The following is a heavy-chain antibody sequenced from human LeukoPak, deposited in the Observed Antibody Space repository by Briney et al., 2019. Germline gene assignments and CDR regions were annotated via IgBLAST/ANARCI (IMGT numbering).Heavy chain of an antibody. Sequence: SVKVSCKASGGTFSSYAISWVRQAPGQGLEWMGGIIPIFGTANYAQKFQGRVTITADESTSTAYMELSSLRSEDTAVYYCARGFSSGFYYYYYMDVWGKGTTVTVSS. CDR3: ARGFSSGFYYYYYMDV. CDR2: IIPIFGTA. D-gene: IGHD3-22*01. V-gene: IGHV1-69*13. J-gene: IGHJ6*03. CDR1: GGTFSSYA.